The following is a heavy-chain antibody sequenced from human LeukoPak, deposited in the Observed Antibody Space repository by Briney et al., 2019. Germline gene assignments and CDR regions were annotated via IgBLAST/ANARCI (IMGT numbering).Heavy chain of an antibody. CDR3: AKAGHYGSGSYYSDY. CDR1: GFTFSSYA. V-gene: IGHV3-23*01. J-gene: IGHJ4*02. D-gene: IGHD3-10*01. CDR2: ISGSGGST. Sequence: GGSLRLSCAASGFTFSSYAMSWVRQAPGKGLEWVSAISGSGGSTYYADSVKGRFTISRDNSKNTLYLQMSSLRAGDTAVYYCAKAGHYGSGSYYSDYWGRGTLVTVSP.